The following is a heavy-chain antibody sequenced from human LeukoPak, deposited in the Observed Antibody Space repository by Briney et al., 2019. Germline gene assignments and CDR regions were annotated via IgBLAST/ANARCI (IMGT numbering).Heavy chain of an antibody. J-gene: IGHJ4*02. Sequence: SGGSLRLSCAASGFTFSTYNMNWVRQAPGKGLEWVSSITSSSSYIYYADSVKGRFTISRDNSKNTLYLQMNSLRAEDTAVYYCAKEIWPTVTTPGWTYSDYWGQGALVTVSS. V-gene: IGHV3-21*01. D-gene: IGHD4-17*01. CDR1: GFTFSTYN. CDR2: ITSSSSYI. CDR3: AKEIWPTVTTPGWTYSDY.